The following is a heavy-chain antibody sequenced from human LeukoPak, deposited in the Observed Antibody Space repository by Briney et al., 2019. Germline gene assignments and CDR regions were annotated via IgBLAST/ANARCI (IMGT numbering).Heavy chain of an antibody. V-gene: IGHV3-23*01. CDR2: ITGSSTWT. CDR3: ARELVSSGTGYFDL. J-gene: IGHJ2*01. D-gene: IGHD3-10*01. CDR1: GFTFGNFG. Sequence: PGGSLRLSCEAPGFTFGNFGMTRVRQAPGKGLQWVSGITGSSTWTYYAASVKGRFTVSRDNSQNTLHLQMNSLRADDTAVYYCARELVSSGTGYFDLWGRGTLVTVSS.